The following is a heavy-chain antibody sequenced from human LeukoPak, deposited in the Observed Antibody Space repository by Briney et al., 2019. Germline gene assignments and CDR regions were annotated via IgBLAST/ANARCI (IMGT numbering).Heavy chain of an antibody. Sequence: SETLSLTCTVSGGSISSSSYYWGWIRQPPGKGLEWIGSIYYGGSTSYSPSLKSRVSISVDTSKNQFSLRLSSVTAADTAVYYCAREQWGSGWYGTYFDYWGQGTLVTVSS. CDR1: GGSISSSSYY. CDR3: AREQWGSGWYGTYFDY. D-gene: IGHD6-19*01. J-gene: IGHJ4*02. CDR2: IYYGGST. V-gene: IGHV4-39*07.